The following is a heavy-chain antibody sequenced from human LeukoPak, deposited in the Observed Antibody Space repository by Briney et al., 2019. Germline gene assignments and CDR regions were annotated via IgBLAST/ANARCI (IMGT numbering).Heavy chain of an antibody. CDR1: GFTFSTYW. V-gene: IGHV3-74*01. CDR3: ARDRPGYTAIDF. CDR2: VHSDARST. J-gene: IGHJ4*02. Sequence: GGSLRLSCAASGFTFSTYWMHWVRQAPGKGLGWVSRVHSDARSTSYADSVNGRFTISRDNAKNTLYLQMNSLRAEDTTAYYCARDRPGYTAIDFWGQGTRIIVTA. D-gene: IGHD5-18*01.